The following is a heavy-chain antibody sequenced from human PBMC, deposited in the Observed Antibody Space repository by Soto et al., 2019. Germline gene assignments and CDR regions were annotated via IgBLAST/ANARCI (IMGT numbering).Heavy chain of an antibody. Sequence: GASVKVSCKASGYTFTSYGISWVRQAPGQGLEWMGWISAYYGNTNYAQKLQGRVTMTTDTSTSTAYMELRSLRSDDTAVYYCASAAWSAHYYDSSGYFPFDYWGQGTLVTVSS. D-gene: IGHD3-22*01. CDR2: ISAYYGNT. CDR1: GYTFTSYG. CDR3: ASAAWSAHYYDSSGYFPFDY. J-gene: IGHJ4*01. V-gene: IGHV1-18*01.